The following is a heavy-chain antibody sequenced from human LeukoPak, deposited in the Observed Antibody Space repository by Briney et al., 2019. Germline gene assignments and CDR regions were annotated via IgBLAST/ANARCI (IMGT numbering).Heavy chain of an antibody. CDR2: ISPSGGST. CDR1: GYTFTSNY. D-gene: IGHD6-13*01. Sequence: GASVKVSCKAFGYTFTSNYMHWVRQAPGQGPEWMGVISPSGGSTSYAQKFQGRVTMTRDMSTSTVYMELSSLRSEDTAVYYCARDRIAAAGTENWFDPWGQGTLVTVSS. V-gene: IGHV1-46*01. CDR3: ARDRIAAAGTENWFDP. J-gene: IGHJ5*02.